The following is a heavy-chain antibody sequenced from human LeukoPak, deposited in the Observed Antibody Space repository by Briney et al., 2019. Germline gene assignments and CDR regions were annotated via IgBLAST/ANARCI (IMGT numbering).Heavy chain of an antibody. V-gene: IGHV3-13*01. Sequence: GGSLRLSCAASGFAFSSYDMHWVRQATGKGLEWVSAIGTAGDTYYPGSVKGRFTISRENAKNSLYLQMNSLRAGDTAVYYCARGKRQQLVDYWGQGTLVTVSS. CDR2: IGTAGDT. CDR3: ARGKRQQLVDY. D-gene: IGHD6-13*01. J-gene: IGHJ4*02. CDR1: GFAFSSYD.